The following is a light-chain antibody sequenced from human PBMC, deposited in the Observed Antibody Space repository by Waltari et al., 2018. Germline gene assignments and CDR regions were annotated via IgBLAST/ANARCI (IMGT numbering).Light chain of an antibody. CDR2: EGS. CDR1: ALPKRF. V-gene: IGLV3-10*01. CDR3: YSTDSSGDYGV. Sequence: SYELTQPPSVSVSPGQTARITCSGDALPKRFGYWYKQKSGQALVLVIYEGSKRPSGVPERFSGSSLGTMATLTISGAQVEDEADYYCYSTDSSGDYGVFGGGTKLTVL. J-gene: IGLJ2*01.